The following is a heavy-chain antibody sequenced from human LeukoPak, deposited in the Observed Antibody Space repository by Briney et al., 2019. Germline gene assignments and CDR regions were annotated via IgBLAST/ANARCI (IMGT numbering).Heavy chain of an antibody. CDR2: IYYSGST. Sequence: PSETLSLTCTVSGGSISSSSYYWGWIRQPPGKGLEWIGSIYYSGSTYYNPSLKSRVTISVDTSKNQFSLKLSSVTAADTAVYYCARAPSLRYFDWLSPFDYWGQGTLVTVSS. J-gene: IGHJ4*02. CDR1: GGSISSSSYY. CDR3: ARAPSLRYFDWLSPFDY. V-gene: IGHV4-39*07. D-gene: IGHD3-9*01.